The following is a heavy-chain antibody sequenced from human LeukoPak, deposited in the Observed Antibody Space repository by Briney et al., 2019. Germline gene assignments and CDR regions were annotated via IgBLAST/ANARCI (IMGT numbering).Heavy chain of an antibody. V-gene: IGHV1-69*13. J-gene: IGHJ4*02. CDR1: GGTFSSYA. Sequence: ASVKVSCKASGGTFSSYAISWVRQAPGQGLEWMGGIIPIFGTANYAQKFQGRVTITADESTSTAYMELSSLRSEDTAVYYCASTTIFGVVIPSDYWGQGTLVTVSS. CDR2: IIPIFGTA. D-gene: IGHD3-3*01. CDR3: ASTTIFGVVIPSDY.